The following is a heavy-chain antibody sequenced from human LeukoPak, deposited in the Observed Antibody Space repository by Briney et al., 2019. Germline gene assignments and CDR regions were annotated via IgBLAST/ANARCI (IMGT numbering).Heavy chain of an antibody. CDR2: ISWNSGSI. Sequence: GGSLRLSCAASGFTFDDYAMHWVRQAPGKGLEWVSGISWNSGSIGYADSVKGRFTISRDNAKNSLYLQMNSLRAEDTAVYYCARDKRGYSGYAQDYWGQGTLVTVSS. V-gene: IGHV3-9*01. J-gene: IGHJ4*02. CDR3: ARDKRGYSGYAQDY. D-gene: IGHD5-12*01. CDR1: GFTFDDYA.